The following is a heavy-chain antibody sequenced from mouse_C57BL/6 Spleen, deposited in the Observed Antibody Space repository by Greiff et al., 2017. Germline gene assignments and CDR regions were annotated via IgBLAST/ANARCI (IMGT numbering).Heavy chain of an antibody. D-gene: IGHD2-2*01. J-gene: IGHJ2*01. CDR1: GYTFTSYW. CDR3: ARGYYGYDEIDY. V-gene: IGHV1-55*01. Sequence: QVQLKQPGAELVKPGASVKMSCKASGYTFTSYWITWVKQRPGQGLEWIGDIYTGSGSTNYNETFKSKATLTVDKSSSTAYMQLSSPTSEDSAVYYCARGYYGYDEIDYWGQGTTLTVSS. CDR2: IYTGSGST.